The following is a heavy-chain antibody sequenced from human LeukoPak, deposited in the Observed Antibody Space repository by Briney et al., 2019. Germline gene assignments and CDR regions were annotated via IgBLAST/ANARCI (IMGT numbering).Heavy chain of an antibody. V-gene: IGHV4-39*07. D-gene: IGHD1-26*01. J-gene: IGHJ4*02. CDR3: ARDRWELDFDY. CDR1: GGSISSRPYS. Sequence: SETLSLTCTVSGGSISSRPYSWGWIRQPPGKGLEWLGSFYYSGSTYYKPSLKSRVTISVDTSKNQFSLKLSSVTAADTAVYYCARDRWELDFDYWGQGTLVTVSS. CDR2: FYYSGST.